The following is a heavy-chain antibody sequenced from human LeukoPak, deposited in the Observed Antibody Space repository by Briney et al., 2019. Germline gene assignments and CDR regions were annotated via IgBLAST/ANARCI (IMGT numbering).Heavy chain of an antibody. CDR2: IYTSGST. D-gene: IGHD2-21*01. CDR1: GGSISSGSYY. Sequence: SETLSLTCTVSGGSISSGSYYWSWIRQPAGKGLEWIGRIYTSGSTNYNPSLKSRVTISVDTSKNQFSLKLSSVTAADTAVYYCARGRTGADKGGGDAIEPYYFDYWGQGTLVTVSS. CDR3: ARGRTGADKGGGDAIEPYYFDY. J-gene: IGHJ4*02. V-gene: IGHV4-61*02.